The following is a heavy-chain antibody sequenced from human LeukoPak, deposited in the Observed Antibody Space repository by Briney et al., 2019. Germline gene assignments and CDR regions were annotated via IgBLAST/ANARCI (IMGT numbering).Heavy chain of an antibody. D-gene: IGHD3-3*01. CDR3: ASYDFWSGSSYGMDV. Sequence: SETLSLTCTVSGGSISSYYWSWIRQPPGKGLEWIGYIYYSGSTNYNPSLKSRVTISVDTSKNQFSLKLSSVTAADTAVYYCASYDFWSGSSYGMDVWGQGTTVTVSS. J-gene: IGHJ6*02. CDR1: GGSISSYY. V-gene: IGHV4-59*01. CDR2: IYYSGST.